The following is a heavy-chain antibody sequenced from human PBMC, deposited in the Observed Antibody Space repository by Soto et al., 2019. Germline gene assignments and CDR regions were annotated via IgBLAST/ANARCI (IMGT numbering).Heavy chain of an antibody. V-gene: IGHV3-30*18. J-gene: IGHJ4*02. CDR1: GFTFSSTG. Sequence: QVQLVESGGGVVQPGRALRLSCAASGFTFSSTGMHWVRQAPGKGLEWVAVISHDGGNKYYGDSVKGRFTISRDNSKNALYLQMNSLRADDTAVYYCAKDWGIAVAAHWGQGTLVTVSS. D-gene: IGHD6-19*01. CDR3: AKDWGIAVAAH. CDR2: ISHDGGNK.